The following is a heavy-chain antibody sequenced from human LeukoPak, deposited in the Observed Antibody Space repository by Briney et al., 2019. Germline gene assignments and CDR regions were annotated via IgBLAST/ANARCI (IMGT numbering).Heavy chain of an antibody. CDR3: ARGPSSSWYSY. J-gene: IGHJ4*02. CDR1: GFTFSNYV. V-gene: IGHV4-34*01. D-gene: IGHD6-13*01. CDR2: INHSGST. Sequence: GSLRLSCAASGFTFSNYVMSWIRQPPGKGLEWIGEINHSGSTNYNPSLKSRVTISVGTSKNQFSLKLSSVTAADTAVYYYARGPSSSWYSYWGQGTLVTVSS.